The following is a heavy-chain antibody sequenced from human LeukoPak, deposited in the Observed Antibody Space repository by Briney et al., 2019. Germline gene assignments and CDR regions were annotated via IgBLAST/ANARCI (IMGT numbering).Heavy chain of an antibody. CDR2: ISYDGSNK. CDR1: GFTFSSYA. CDR3: AKDQAAQLVVNWFDP. V-gene: IGHV3-30*04. J-gene: IGHJ5*02. D-gene: IGHD6-13*01. Sequence: PGRSLRLSCAASGFTFSSYAMHWVRQAPGKGLEWVAVISYDGSNKYYADSVKGRFTISRDNSKNTLYLQMNSLRAEDTAVYYCAKDQAAQLVVNWFDPWGQGTLVTVSS.